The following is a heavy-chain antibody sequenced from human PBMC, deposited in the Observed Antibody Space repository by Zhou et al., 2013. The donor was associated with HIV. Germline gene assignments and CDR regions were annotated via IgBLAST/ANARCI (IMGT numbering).Heavy chain of an antibody. CDR3: ATIPHLTGSTVDMTAIGGGDY. CDR2: FDPEDVMT. D-gene: IGHD3-16*01. J-gene: IGHJ4*02. Sequence: QVQLVQSGAEVKPPGASVKVSCKVVGYTLANLAIHWVRQPPGQGLEWMGGFDPEDVMTVYAQKFEGRVTLTQDASSDTAYMSMSGLTSDDTAVYYCATIPHLTGSTVDMTAIGGGDYWGRGTPVTVSS. V-gene: IGHV1-24*01. CDR1: GYTLANLA.